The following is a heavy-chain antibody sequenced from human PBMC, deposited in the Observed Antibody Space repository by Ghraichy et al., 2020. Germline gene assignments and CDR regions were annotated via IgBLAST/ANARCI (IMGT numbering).Heavy chain of an antibody. D-gene: IGHD5-24*01. V-gene: IGHV3-48*01. Sequence: GGSLRLSCTASGFTFSDYRMNWVRQAPGQGPEWLSYIGDIGTPIYYADSVKGRFTISRDNARNLLYLQMNSLRAEDTAVYYCARDLNAYHYPHFFDYWGQGTLVTVSS. J-gene: IGHJ4*02. CDR3: ARDLNAYHYPHFFDY. CDR1: GFTFSDYR. CDR2: IGDIGTPI.